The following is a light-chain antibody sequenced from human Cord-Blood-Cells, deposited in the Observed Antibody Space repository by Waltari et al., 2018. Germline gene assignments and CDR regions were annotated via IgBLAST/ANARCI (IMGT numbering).Light chain of an antibody. CDR1: QSISSY. J-gene: IGKJ3*01. CDR3: QQSYSTLFT. V-gene: IGKV1-39*01. Sequence: DIQMTQSPSSLSASVGDRVTITCRASQSISSYLNWYHQKPGKAPKLLIYAASSLQSGVPSRFSGSGSGTDFTLTISSLLPEDFATYYCQQSYSTLFTFGPGTKVDIK. CDR2: AAS.